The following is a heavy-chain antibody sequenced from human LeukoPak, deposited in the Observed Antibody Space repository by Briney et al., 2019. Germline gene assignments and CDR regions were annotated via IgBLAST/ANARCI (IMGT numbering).Heavy chain of an antibody. J-gene: IGHJ1*01. D-gene: IGHD2-15*01. Sequence: GASVKVSCKASGYTFTSYGISWVRQAPGQGLEWMGWISAYNGNTNYAQKLQGRVTMTTDTSTSTAYMELRSLRSDDTAVYYCARDPARCSGGSCYSGEYFQHWGQGTLVTVSS. V-gene: IGHV1-18*01. CDR3: ARDPARCSGGSCYSGEYFQH. CDR1: GYTFTSYG. CDR2: ISAYNGNT.